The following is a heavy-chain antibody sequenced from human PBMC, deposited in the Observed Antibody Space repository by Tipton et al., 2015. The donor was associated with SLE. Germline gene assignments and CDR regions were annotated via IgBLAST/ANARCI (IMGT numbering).Heavy chain of an antibody. J-gene: IGHJ6*02. D-gene: IGHD1-26*01. CDR3: ARERGLVGATLYYYGMDV. CDR1: GYTFTSYY. CDR2: INPSGGST. V-gene: IGHV1-46*01. Sequence: QLVQSGAEVKKPGASVKVSCKASGYTFTSYYMHWVRQAPGQGLEWMGIINPSGGSTSYAQKFQGRVTMTRDTSTSTAYMELRSLRSDDTAVYYCARERGLVGATLYYYGMDVWGQGTTVTVSS.